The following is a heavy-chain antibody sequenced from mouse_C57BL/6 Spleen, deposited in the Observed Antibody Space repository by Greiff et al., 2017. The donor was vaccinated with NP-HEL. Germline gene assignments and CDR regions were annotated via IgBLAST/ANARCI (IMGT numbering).Heavy chain of an antibody. D-gene: IGHD3-2*02. Sequence: EVKVVESGGGLVKPGGSLKLSCAASGFTFSDYGMHWVRQAPEKGLEWVAYISSGSSTIYYADTVKGRFTISRDNAKNTLFLQMTSLRSEDTAMYYCARPAQATPMDYWGQGTSVTVSS. CDR2: ISSGSSTI. CDR3: ARPAQATPMDY. J-gene: IGHJ4*01. V-gene: IGHV5-17*01. CDR1: GFTFSDYG.